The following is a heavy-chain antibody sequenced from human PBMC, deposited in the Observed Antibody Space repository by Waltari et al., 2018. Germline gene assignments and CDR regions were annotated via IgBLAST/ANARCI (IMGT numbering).Heavy chain of an antibody. CDR1: GYTFTDYY. J-gene: IGHJ4*02. Sequence: EVQLVQSGAEVKKPGATVKISCKVSGYTFTDYYMHWVQQAPGNGLEWMGLVDREDGKTMYEEKFQGRVTLTADTSTDTAYMELSSLGSEDTAVYYCATGRITIFGVVPPFDYWGQGTLVTVSS. D-gene: IGHD3-3*01. CDR3: ATGRITIFGVVPPFDY. CDR2: VDREDGKT. V-gene: IGHV1-69-2*01.